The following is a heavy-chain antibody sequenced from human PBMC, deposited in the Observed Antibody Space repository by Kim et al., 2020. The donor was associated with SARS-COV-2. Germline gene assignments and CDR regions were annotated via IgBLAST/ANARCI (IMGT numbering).Heavy chain of an antibody. D-gene: IGHD3-16*01. J-gene: IGHJ4*02. CDR3: AKLPRSPYVLRDY. Sequence: YADSVKGRFTISRDNSKNTLYLQMNSLRAEDTAVYYCAKLPRSPYVLRDYWGQGTLVTVSS. V-gene: IGHV3-23*01.